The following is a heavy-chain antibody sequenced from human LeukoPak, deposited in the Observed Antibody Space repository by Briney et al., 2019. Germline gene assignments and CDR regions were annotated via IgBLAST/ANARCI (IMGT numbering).Heavy chain of an antibody. D-gene: IGHD1-26*01. V-gene: IGHV1-2*06. CDR3: ARKSGSISWFDP. CDR1: GYTFTGYY. J-gene: IGHJ5*02. Sequence: ASVKVSRKASGYTFTGYYMHWVRQAPGQGLEWMGRINPNSGGTNYAQKFQGRVTMTRDTSISTAYMELSRLRSDDTAVYYCARKSGSISWFDPWGQGTLVTVSS. CDR2: INPNSGGT.